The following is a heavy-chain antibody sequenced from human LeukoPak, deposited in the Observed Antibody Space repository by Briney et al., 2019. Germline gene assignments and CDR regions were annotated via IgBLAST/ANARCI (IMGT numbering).Heavy chain of an antibody. CDR3: ARVGSRLWFGGSFDY. D-gene: IGHD3-10*01. CDR1: GYTLTELS. J-gene: IGHJ4*02. CDR2: ISAYNGNT. Sequence: ASVKVSCKVSGYTLTELSMHWVRQAPGQGLEWMGWISAYNGNTNYAQKLQGRVTMTTDTSTSTAYMELRSLRSDDTAVYYCARVGSRLWFGGSFDYWGQGTLVTVSS. V-gene: IGHV1-18*01.